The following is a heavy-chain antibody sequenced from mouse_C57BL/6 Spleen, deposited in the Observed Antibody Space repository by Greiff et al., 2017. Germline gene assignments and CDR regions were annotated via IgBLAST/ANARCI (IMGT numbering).Heavy chain of an antibody. CDR2: IYPGDGDT. J-gene: IGHJ3*01. Sequence: VKVVESGPELVKPGASVKISCKASGYAFSSSWMNWVKQRPGKGLEWIGRIYPGDGDTNYNGKFKGKATLTADKSSSTAYMQLSSLTSEDSAVYFCARPDYYGSSWFAYWGQGTLVTVSA. V-gene: IGHV1-82*01. CDR3: ARPDYYGSSWFAY. CDR1: GYAFSSSW. D-gene: IGHD1-1*01.